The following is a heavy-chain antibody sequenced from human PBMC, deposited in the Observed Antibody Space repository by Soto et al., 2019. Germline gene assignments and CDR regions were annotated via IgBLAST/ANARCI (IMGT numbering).Heavy chain of an antibody. J-gene: IGHJ6*04. V-gene: IGHV1-69*02. CDR1: GGTFNRET. D-gene: IGHD3-10*01. Sequence: QAQQVQSGAEVKKPGSSVKVSCKASGGTFNRETFSWVRQAPGQGLQWMGRIIPVLDLADYAQKFEGRVTITADTSTTTVYLDLSGLGSDDTAVYYCARGGKLGGDLDVWGKGTPVIVSS. CDR2: IIPVLDLA. CDR3: ARGGKLGGDLDV.